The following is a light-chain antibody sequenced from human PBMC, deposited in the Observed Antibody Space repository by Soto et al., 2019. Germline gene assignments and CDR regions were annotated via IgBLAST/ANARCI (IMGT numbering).Light chain of an antibody. CDR2: KAS. Sequence: DIQMTQSPSTLSASVGDRVTITCRASQNINSWLAWYQQKPGKAPKLLIYKASSLESGVPSRFSGSGSGTEFTLTISSLQPDDFAAYYCQQYEIYPITSGQGTRLEIK. CDR1: QNINSW. CDR3: QQYEIYPIT. J-gene: IGKJ5*01. V-gene: IGKV1-5*03.